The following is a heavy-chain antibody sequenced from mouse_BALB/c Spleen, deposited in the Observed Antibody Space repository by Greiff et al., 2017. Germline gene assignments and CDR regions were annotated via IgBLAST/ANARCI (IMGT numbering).Heavy chain of an antibody. CDR1: GYTFSSYW. Sequence: QVQLQQSGAELMKPGASVKISCKATGYTFSSYWIEWVKQRPGHGLEWIGEILPGSGSTNYNEKFKGKATFTADTSSNTAYMQLSSLTSEDSAVYYCARYYYGYDGYYFDYWGQGTTLTVSA. V-gene: IGHV1-9*01. CDR3: ARYYYGYDGYYFDY. J-gene: IGHJ2*01. CDR2: ILPGSGST. D-gene: IGHD2-2*01.